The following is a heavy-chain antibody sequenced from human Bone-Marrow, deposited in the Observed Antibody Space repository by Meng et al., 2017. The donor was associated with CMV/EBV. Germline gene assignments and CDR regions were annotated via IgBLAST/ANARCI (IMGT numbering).Heavy chain of an antibody. CDR2: ISSSSSTI. CDR1: GFTFSSYA. J-gene: IGHJ6*02. D-gene: IGHD2-15*01. V-gene: IGHV3-48*04. Sequence: LSLTCAASGFTFSSYAMHWVRQAPGKGLEWVSYISSSSSTIYYADSVKGRFTISRDNAKNSLYLQMNSLRAEDTALYHCARGYCSGGSCYEMDVWGQGTTVTVSS. CDR3: ARGYCSGGSCYEMDV.